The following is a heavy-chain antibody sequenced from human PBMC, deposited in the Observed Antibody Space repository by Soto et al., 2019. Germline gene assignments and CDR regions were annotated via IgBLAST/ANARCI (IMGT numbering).Heavy chain of an antibody. D-gene: IGHD5-12*01. CDR1: DDSLSTYY. CDR2: IYASGST. Sequence: SGTLALTCNVPDDSLSTYYWSWIRQPAGEGLEWIGRIYASGSTNYNPSLKSRVSMSVDTSKKQFSLKMISVTAADTALYYCATLLMRRGSWLRSWGQG. V-gene: IGHV4-4*07. J-gene: IGHJ5*02. CDR3: ATLLMRRGSWLRS.